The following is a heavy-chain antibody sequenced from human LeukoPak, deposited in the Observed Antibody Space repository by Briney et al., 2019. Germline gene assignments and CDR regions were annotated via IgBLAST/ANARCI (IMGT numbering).Heavy chain of an antibody. V-gene: IGHV3-30*04. CDR1: GFTFSSCA. D-gene: IGHD2-15*01. CDR3: ARDAVGYYDYYYYMDV. CDR2: ISYDGSST. Sequence: GRSLRLSCAASGFTFSSCAMHWVRQAPGKGLEWVTIISYDGSSTYYADSVKGRFTISRDNSKNTLYLQMSSLRAEDTAVYYCARDAVGYYDYYYYMDVWGKGTTVTVSS. J-gene: IGHJ6*03.